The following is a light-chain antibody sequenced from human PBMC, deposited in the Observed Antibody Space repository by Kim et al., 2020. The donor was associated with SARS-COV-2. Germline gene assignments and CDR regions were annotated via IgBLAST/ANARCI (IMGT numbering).Light chain of an antibody. J-gene: IGLJ3*02. V-gene: IGLV3-19*01. Sequence: VAVALGQTVRSACQGDSLRSYYASWYQQKPGQAPVLVFYGKNKRPSGIPDRFSGSSSGNTASLTITGAQAEDEADYYCNSRDTSGFGGWTQLTVL. CDR1: SLRSYY. CDR2: GKN. CDR3: NSRDTSG.